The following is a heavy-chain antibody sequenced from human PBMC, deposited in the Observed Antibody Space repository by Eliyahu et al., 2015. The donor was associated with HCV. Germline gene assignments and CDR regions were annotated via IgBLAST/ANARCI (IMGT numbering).Heavy chain of an antibody. D-gene: IGHD6-19*01. CDR1: GGSISTXY. J-gene: IGHJ5*02. V-gene: IGHV4-59*01. Sequence: QVQLQESGPGLVKPSETLSLTCTVSGGSISTXYWSWXRQPPGKGLEXIGCXYYRGSTNHNPPLKSRVSISIDTSKNQFSLKLSSVTAADTAVYYCASGGGGIAVAGTGGWFDPWGQGTLVTVSS. CDR2: XYYRGST. CDR3: ASGGGGIAVAGTGGWFDP.